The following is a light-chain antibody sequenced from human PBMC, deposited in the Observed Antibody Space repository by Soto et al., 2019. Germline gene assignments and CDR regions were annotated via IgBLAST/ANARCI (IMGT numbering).Light chain of an antibody. V-gene: IGLV2-23*02. CDR3: CAYARSSTYV. CDR2: ELS. J-gene: IGLJ1*01. CDR1: SSDVGGYNL. Sequence: QSALILPTSVSWSPGQSITISCTGTSSDVGGYNLVSWYQQHSGKAPKLMNYELSKRPSGLSNRFSASKSGNTASLTISGLQAEDEAEYYCCAYARSSTYVFGTATK.